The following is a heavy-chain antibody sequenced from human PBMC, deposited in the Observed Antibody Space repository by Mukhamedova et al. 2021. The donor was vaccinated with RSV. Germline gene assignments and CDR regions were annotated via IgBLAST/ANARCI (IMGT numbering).Heavy chain of an antibody. D-gene: IGHD3-10*01. J-gene: IGHJ6*02. Sequence: EWIGYIYYSGSTNYNPSLKSRVTISVDTSKNQFSLKLSSVTAADTAVYYCARNAPYSYGSGHILGYYSGMDVWGQGTPVTVSS. CDR2: IYYSGST. CDR3: ARNAPYSYGSGHILGYYSGMDV. V-gene: IGHV4-59*01.